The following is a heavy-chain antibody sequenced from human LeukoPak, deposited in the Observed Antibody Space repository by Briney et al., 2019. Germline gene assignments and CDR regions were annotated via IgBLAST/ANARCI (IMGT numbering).Heavy chain of an antibody. CDR2: ISSGSRTI. V-gene: IGHV3-48*01. CDR3: ARESITGDRDFDY. Sequence: PGGSLRLSCAASGFTFSSYSMNWVRQAPGKGLEWVSYISSGSRTIFYADSVKGRFTISRDNGKDSLYLLMNSLRADDTAVYYCARESITGDRDFDYWGQGTLITVSS. D-gene: IGHD7-27*01. J-gene: IGHJ4*02. CDR1: GFTFSSYS.